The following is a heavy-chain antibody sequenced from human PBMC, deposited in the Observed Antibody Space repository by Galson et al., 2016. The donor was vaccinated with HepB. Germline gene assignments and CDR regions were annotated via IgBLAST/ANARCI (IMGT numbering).Heavy chain of an antibody. Sequence: SLRLSCAASGSTVNVQYMSWVRQAPGKGLEWVAISYIDDNTYYADSVKGRFIISSDNPKTKVYLQMNSLRAEDTAMYYCARDGGDRGSYSVGDSFDIWGQGTMVTVSS. D-gene: IGHD1-26*01. V-gene: IGHV3-53*01. J-gene: IGHJ3*02. CDR2: SYIDDNT. CDR1: GSTVNVQY. CDR3: ARDGGDRGSYSVGDSFDI.